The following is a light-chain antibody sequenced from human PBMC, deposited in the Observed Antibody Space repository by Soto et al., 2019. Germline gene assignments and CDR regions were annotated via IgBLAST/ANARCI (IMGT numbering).Light chain of an antibody. CDR1: QSVGLS. CDR2: DAS. V-gene: IGKV3-11*01. J-gene: IGKJ1*01. CDR3: QKRTSWPPWT. Sequence: VLTQSPATLSLSPGGRATLSCRASQSVGLSLAWYQQKPGQAPRLLIYDASERASGIPARFSGSGSGTDFTLTISSLEPEDFAVYYCQKRTSWPPWTFGQGTKVEIK.